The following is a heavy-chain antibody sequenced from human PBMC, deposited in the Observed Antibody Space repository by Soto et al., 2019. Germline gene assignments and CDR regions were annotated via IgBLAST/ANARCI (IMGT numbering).Heavy chain of an antibody. CDR3: AKDGMGSIAAAGRRDHFDY. Sequence: GGSLRLSCAASGFTFSSYTMSWVRQAPGKGLEWVSAISGSGGSTYYADSVKGRFTISRDNSKNTLYLQMNSLRAEDTAVYDCAKDGMGSIAAAGRRDHFDYWGQGTLVTVSS. D-gene: IGHD6-13*01. CDR1: GFTFSSYT. CDR2: ISGSGGST. J-gene: IGHJ4*02. V-gene: IGHV3-23*01.